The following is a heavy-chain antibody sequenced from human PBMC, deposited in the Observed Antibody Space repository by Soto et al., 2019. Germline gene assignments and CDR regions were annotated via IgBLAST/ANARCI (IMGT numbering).Heavy chain of an antibody. V-gene: IGHV3-23*01. CDR1: GFTFGSYA. D-gene: IGHD6-6*01. J-gene: IGHJ4*02. CDR3: AKRREQLLDY. CDR2: ISGSGTNT. Sequence: EVQLLESGGGLVRPGGSLRLSCAASGFTFGSYAMSWVRQAPGKGLEWVSVISGSGTNTYYADSVKGRFTISRDNLNKMLYLQMDSLRAEDTAVYYCAKRREQLLDYWGQGILVTVSS.